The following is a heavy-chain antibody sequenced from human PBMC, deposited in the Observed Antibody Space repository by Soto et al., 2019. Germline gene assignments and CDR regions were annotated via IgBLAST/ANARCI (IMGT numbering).Heavy chain of an antibody. Sequence: SETLSLTCAVSGDSISSLYWSWIRQPPGKGLEWIGYIYYSGSINYNPSLKSRVTIPVDTSKNQFSLKLSSVTAADTAVYYCARSLWDSSGWKTDYWGQGTLVTVSS. CDR3: ARSLWDSSGWKTDY. CDR1: GDSISSLY. J-gene: IGHJ4*02. V-gene: IGHV4-59*01. D-gene: IGHD6-19*01. CDR2: IYYSGSI.